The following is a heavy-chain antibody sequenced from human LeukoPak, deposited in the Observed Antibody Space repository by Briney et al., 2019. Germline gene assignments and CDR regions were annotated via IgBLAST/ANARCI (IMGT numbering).Heavy chain of an antibody. J-gene: IGHJ4*02. CDR3: ARDPRIAARPLFDY. V-gene: IGHV3-7*01. D-gene: IGHD6-6*01. CDR1: GFTSSTYA. Sequence: GGSLRLSCATSGFTSSTYAMSWVRQAPGKGLEWVANMNQDGSEKYYVDSVKGRFTISRDNAKNSLFLQMNNLRAEDTAVYYCARDPRIAARPLFDYWGQGTLVTVSS. CDR2: MNQDGSEK.